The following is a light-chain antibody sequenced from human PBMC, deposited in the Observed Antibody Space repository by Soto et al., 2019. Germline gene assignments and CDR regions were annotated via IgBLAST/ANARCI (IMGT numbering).Light chain of an antibody. CDR3: QQYSSYSPYT. CDR1: QTVYTW. J-gene: IGKJ2*01. Sequence: DIQMTQSPSTLSASIGDRVTITCRASQTVYTWLAWYQQKPGTAPKLLIYEASTLHSGVPSRFTGRGSGTEFTLVISRLQPDDFATYYCQQYSSYSPYTFGQGTKVDI. CDR2: EAS. V-gene: IGKV1-5*03.